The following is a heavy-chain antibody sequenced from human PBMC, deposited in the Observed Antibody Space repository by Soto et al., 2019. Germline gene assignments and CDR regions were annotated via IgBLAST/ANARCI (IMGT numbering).Heavy chain of an antibody. CDR3: ARGNYDFWSGYYTLNYYYYYMDV. V-gene: IGHV1-18*04. D-gene: IGHD3-3*01. CDR1: GYTFPRYY. Sequence: GASVKVSCKAYGYTFPRYYMHWVRQAPGKGLERMGWISAYNGNTNYAQKLQGRVTMTTDTSTSTAYMELRSLRSDDTAVYYCARGNYDFWSGYYTLNYYYYYMDVWGKGTTVTVSS. J-gene: IGHJ6*03. CDR2: ISAYNGNT.